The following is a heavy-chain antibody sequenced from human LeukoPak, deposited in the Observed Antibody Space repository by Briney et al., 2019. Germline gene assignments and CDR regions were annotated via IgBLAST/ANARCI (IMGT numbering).Heavy chain of an antibody. J-gene: IGHJ4*02. Sequence: ASVKVSCKASGYSFTSYAMNWVRQAPGQGLEWMGWINTNTGNPTYAQGFTGRFVFSLDTSVSTAYLQISSLKAEDTAVYYCARELVDGYCSGGSCYRPFDYWGQGTLVTVSS. CDR1: GYSFTSYA. CDR3: ARELVDGYCSGGSCYRPFDY. CDR2: INTNTGNP. V-gene: IGHV7-4-1*02. D-gene: IGHD2-15*01.